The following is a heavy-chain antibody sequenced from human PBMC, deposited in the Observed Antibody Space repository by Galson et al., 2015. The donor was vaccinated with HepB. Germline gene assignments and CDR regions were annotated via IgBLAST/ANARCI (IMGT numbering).Heavy chain of an antibody. V-gene: IGHV3-23*01. Sequence: SLRLSCAASGFTFSSYAMSWVRQAPGKGLEWVSAISGSGGSTYYADSVKGRFTISRDNSKNTLYLQMNSLRAEDTAVYYCARALHGATTGSTFDCWGQGTLVTVSS. CDR2: ISGSGGST. CDR3: ARALHGATTGSTFDC. D-gene: IGHD1-26*01. J-gene: IGHJ4*02. CDR1: GFTFSSYA.